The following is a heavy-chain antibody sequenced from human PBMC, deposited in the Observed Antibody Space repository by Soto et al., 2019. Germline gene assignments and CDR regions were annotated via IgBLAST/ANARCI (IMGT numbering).Heavy chain of an antibody. D-gene: IGHD3-22*01. Sequence: ASVKVSCKASGFTFTSSAVQWVRQARGQRLEWIGWIVVGSGNTNYAQKFQERVTITRDMSTSTAYMELSSLRSEDTAVYYCAAAYDSSGTHYYYYGVDVWGQGTTVTVSS. J-gene: IGHJ6*02. CDR1: GFTFTSSA. CDR3: AAAYDSSGTHYYYYGVDV. V-gene: IGHV1-58*01. CDR2: IVVGSGNT.